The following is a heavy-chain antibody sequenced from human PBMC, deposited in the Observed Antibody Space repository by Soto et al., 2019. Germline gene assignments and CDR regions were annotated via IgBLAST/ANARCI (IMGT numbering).Heavy chain of an antibody. J-gene: IGHJ4*02. D-gene: IGHD3-22*01. Sequence: QITLKESGPTLVKPTQTLTLTCTFSGFSLTTTGVGVGWIRQPPGKALEWLALIYWDDDRRQSPSLKSRLTITRHTSKNQVVLTLTNMDPVDTATYYCVHSFYDLSGPFLFDYWGQGTLVTVSS. CDR2: IYWDDDR. CDR1: GFSLTTTGVG. V-gene: IGHV2-5*02. CDR3: VHSFYDLSGPFLFDY.